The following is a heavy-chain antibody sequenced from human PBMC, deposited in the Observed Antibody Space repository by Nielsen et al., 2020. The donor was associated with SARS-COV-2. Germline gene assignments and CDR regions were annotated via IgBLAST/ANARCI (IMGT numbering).Heavy chain of an antibody. J-gene: IGHJ6*02. CDR3: ARHSSNMADYYGLDV. CDR2: ISTTGRGT. D-gene: IGHD5-24*01. CDR1: GFTFSDYW. Sequence: GESLKISCAASGFTFSDYWMHWVRQAPGKGLEWVSSISTTGRGTYNADSVKGRFTISRDNAKNTLYLQMNSLKASDTAMYYCARHSSNMADYYGLDVWGQGTTVTVSS. V-gene: IGHV3-21*04.